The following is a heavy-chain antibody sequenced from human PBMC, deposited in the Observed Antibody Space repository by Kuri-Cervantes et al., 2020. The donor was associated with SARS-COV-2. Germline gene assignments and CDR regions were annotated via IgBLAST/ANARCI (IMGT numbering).Heavy chain of an antibody. CDR2: ISGSGGST. D-gene: IGHD1-26*01. J-gene: IGHJ3*02. V-gene: IGHV3-23*01. CDR3: AKERVRIVGASRENAFDI. CDR1: GFTIGSYS. Sequence: GESLKISCAASGFTIGSYSMNWVRQAPGKGLEWVSAISGSGGSTYYADSVKGRFTISRDNSKNTLYLQMNSLRAEDTAVYYCAKERVRIVGASRENAFDIWGQGTMVTVSS.